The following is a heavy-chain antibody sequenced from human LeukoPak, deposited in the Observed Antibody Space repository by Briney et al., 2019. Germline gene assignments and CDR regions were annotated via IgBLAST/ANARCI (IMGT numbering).Heavy chain of an antibody. Sequence: SETLSLTCAVYGGSFSGYYWSRIRQPPGKGLEWIGEINHSGSTNYNPSLKSRVTISVDTSKNQFSLKLSSVTAADTAVYYCARGSPPQIQLWFRWFDPWGQGTLVTVSS. V-gene: IGHV4-34*01. CDR1: GGSFSGYY. J-gene: IGHJ5*02. D-gene: IGHD5-18*01. CDR3: ARGSPPQIQLWFRWFDP. CDR2: INHSGST.